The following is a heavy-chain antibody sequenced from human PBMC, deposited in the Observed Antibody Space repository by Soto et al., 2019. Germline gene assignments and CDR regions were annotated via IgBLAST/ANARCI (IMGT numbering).Heavy chain of an antibody. Sequence: ASVKVSCKASGGTFSSYTISWVRQAPGQGLEWMGRIIPILGIANYAQKFQGRVTITADKSTSTAYMELSSLRSEDTAVYYCARYSYGYKGGDYYYYMDVWGKGTTVTVSS. CDR2: IIPILGIA. CDR1: GGTFSSYT. CDR3: ARYSYGYKGGDYYYYMDV. J-gene: IGHJ6*03. V-gene: IGHV1-69*02. D-gene: IGHD5-18*01.